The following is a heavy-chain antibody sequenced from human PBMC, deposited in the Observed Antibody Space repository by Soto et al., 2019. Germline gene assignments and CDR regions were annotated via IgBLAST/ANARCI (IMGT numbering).Heavy chain of an antibody. CDR2: IYHMGGT. V-gene: IGHV4-59*03. CDR3: ARFTYKSGFNWFDP. J-gene: IGHJ5*02. CDR1: GASLNSDY. Sequence: ETLSLTCTVSGASLNSDYWSWIRQSPGKGLEWIGYIYHMGGTDYNPSLKSRVTISIDKSKNQFSLNPRSVTAADTAVYFCARFTYKSGFNWFDPWGQGTQVTVSS. D-gene: IGHD5-12*01.